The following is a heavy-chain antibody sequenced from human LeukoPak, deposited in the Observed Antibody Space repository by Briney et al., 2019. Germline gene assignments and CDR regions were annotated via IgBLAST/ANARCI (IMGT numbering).Heavy chain of an antibody. Sequence: GGSLRLSCVASGXTVSRNYMNWVRQAPGKGLEWVSVIYSGGTTSYADSVKGRFTISGDNSKNTVYLQMKSLRAEDTAVYYCARGNGDYHYWGQGTVVTVSS. V-gene: IGHV3-66*01. CDR1: GXTVSRNY. D-gene: IGHD4-17*01. CDR3: ARGNGDYHY. J-gene: IGHJ4*02. CDR2: IYSGGTT.